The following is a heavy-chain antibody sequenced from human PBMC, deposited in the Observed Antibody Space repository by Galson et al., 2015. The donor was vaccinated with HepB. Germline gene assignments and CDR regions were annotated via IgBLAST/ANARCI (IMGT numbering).Heavy chain of an antibody. D-gene: IGHD6-19*01. CDR1: GFTFSSHA. Sequence: SLRLSCAASGFTFSSHAMSWVRQAPGKGLEWVSAISGSGGSTYYADSVKGRFTISRDNSKNTLYLQMNSLRAEDTAVYYCAKDSKHSGWYHWGQGTLVTVSS. CDR3: AKDSKHSGWYH. V-gene: IGHV3-23*01. CDR2: ISGSGGST. J-gene: IGHJ5*02.